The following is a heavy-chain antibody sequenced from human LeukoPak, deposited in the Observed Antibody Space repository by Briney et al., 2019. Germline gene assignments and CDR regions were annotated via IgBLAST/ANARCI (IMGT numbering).Heavy chain of an antibody. CDR1: GYTFTSYY. CDR2: INPSGDST. CDR3: ARFRTGRAFDI. D-gene: IGHD3/OR15-3a*01. V-gene: IGHV1-46*01. J-gene: IGHJ3*02. Sequence: ASVKVSCKASGYTFTSYYMHWVRQAPGQGLEWMGIINPSGDSTSYAQKFQGRITMTRDTSTSTVYMELTSLRSEDTAVYYCARFRTGRAFDIWGQGTMVTVSS.